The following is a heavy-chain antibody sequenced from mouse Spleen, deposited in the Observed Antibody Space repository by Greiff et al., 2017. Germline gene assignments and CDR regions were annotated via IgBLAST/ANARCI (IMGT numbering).Heavy chain of an antibody. CDR1: GYTFTDYY. D-gene: IGHD3-2*02. J-gene: IGHJ4*01. CDR2: IYPGSGNT. Sequence: QVQLQQSGAELVRPGASVKLSCKASGYTFTDYYINWVKQRPGQGLEWIARIYPGSGNTYYNEKFKGKATLTAEKSSSTAYMQLSSLTSEDSAVYFCARQLRLQAMDYWGQGTSVTVSS. V-gene: IGHV1-76*01. CDR3: ARQLRLQAMDY.